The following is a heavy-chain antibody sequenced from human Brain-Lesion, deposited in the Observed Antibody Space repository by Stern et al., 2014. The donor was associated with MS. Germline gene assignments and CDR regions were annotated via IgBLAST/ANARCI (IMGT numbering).Heavy chain of an antibody. CDR2: IFNSGST. J-gene: IGHJ6*02. CDR3: ARGRVVPGFQYYATDV. V-gene: IGHV4-61*02. D-gene: IGHD2-2*01. Sequence: QVQLQESGPGLVKPSQTLSLSCTVSGGSISSGGYYWSWIRQPAGKGLEWIGRIFNSGSTSHNPSLNSRGALSIDPSKNQFSLRLNSMTAADTAVYYCARGRVVPGFQYYATDVWGQGTTVIVSS. CDR1: GGSISSGGYY.